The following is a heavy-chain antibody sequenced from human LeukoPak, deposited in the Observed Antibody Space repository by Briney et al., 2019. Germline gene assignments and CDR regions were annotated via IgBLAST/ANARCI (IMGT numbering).Heavy chain of an antibody. CDR1: GFSFSTNW. V-gene: IGHV3-74*01. CDR2: INSDGSST. J-gene: IGHJ5*02. D-gene: IGHD2-2*01. CDR3: AGDVGSSA. Sequence: PGGSLRLSCAASGFSFSTNWMHWVRQAPGKGLVWVSRINSDGSSTNCADSVKGRFTISRDNAKNTLYLQMNSLRAEDTAVYYCAGDVGSSAWGQGTLVSVSS.